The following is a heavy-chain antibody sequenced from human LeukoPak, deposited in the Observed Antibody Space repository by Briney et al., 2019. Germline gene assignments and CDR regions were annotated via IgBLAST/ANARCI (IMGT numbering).Heavy chain of an antibody. CDR1: GFTFSSYA. CDR3: ATRPWELLQAVLVYY. J-gene: IGHJ4*02. D-gene: IGHD1-26*01. Sequence: GGSLRLSCAASGFTFSSYAMSWVRQAPGKGLEWVSAISGSGGSIYYADSVKALFTISRYHSKHSLYLQINSLRAEDTAVYYCATRPWELLQAVLVYYWGQGTLVTVSS. V-gene: IGHV3-23*01. CDR2: ISGSGGSI.